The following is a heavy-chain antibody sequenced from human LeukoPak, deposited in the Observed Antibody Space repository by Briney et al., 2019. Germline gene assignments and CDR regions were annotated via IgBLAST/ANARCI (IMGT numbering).Heavy chain of an antibody. J-gene: IGHJ4*02. D-gene: IGHD6-13*01. V-gene: IGHV3-23*01. Sequence: GGSLRLSCTASGFIFSSNGMNWVRQAPGKGLEWVSGISGIGGTTYYADSVKGRFTISRDNSKNTLYLQMISLRADDTAVYYCAKVWQQLVRRGDYFDYWGQGTLVTVSS. CDR2: ISGIGGTT. CDR1: GFIFSSNG. CDR3: AKVWQQLVRRGDYFDY.